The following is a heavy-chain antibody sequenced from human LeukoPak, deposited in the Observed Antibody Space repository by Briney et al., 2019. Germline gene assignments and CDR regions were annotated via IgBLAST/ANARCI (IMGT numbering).Heavy chain of an antibody. CDR3: ARDPRYCSGGSCYPGFDY. CDR2: IYYSGST. D-gene: IGHD2-15*01. CDR1: GGSISSYY. V-gene: IGHV4-59*01. J-gene: IGHJ4*02. Sequence: SETLSLTCTVSGGSISSYYWSWIRQPPGKGLEWIGYIYYSGSTNYNPSLKSRVTISVDTSKNQFSLKLSSVTAADTAVYYCARDPRYCSGGSCYPGFDYWGQGTLVTVSS.